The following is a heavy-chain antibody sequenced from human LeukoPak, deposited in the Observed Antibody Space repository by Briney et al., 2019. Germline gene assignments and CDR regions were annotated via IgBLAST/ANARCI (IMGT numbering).Heavy chain of an antibody. V-gene: IGHV4-34*01. CDR1: GFTLSSDW. CDR3: ARVSVGYDFWSGYYYFDY. J-gene: IGHJ4*02. D-gene: IGHD3-3*01. Sequence: SGGSLRLSCVVSGFTLSSDWMSWIRQPPGKGLEWIGEINHSGSTNYNPSLKSRVTISVDTSKNQFSLKLSSVTAADTAVYYCARVSVGYDFWSGYYYFDYWGQGTLVTVSS. CDR2: INHSGST.